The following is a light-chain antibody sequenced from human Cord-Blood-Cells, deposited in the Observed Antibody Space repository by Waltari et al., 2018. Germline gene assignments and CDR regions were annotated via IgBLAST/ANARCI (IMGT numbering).Light chain of an antibody. CDR3: SSYTSSSIWV. J-gene: IGLJ3*02. V-gene: IGLV2-14*01. CDR2: DVS. CDR1: SSDGGGYNY. Sequence: QSALTQPASVSGSPGQSITISCTGTSSDGGGYNYVPWYQQHPGKAPKLMIYDVSNRPSGVSNRFSGSKSGNTASLTISGLQAEDEADYYCSSYTSSSIWVFGGGTKLTDL.